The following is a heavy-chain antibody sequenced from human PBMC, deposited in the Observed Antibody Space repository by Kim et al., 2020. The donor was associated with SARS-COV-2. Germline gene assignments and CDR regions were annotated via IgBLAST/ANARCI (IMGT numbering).Heavy chain of an antibody. CDR2: INGDGSSA. Sequence: GGSLRLSCAASGFTFSSYWMHWVRQAPGKGLVWVSRINGDGSSATYADSVKGRFTISRDSAKNTLYLQMNSLRAEDTALYYCARSLIWGDRVDYCGQGTLVTVSS. V-gene: IGHV3-74*01. J-gene: IGHJ4*02. CDR3: ARSLIWGDRVDY. CDR1: GFTFSSYW. D-gene: IGHD3-16*01.